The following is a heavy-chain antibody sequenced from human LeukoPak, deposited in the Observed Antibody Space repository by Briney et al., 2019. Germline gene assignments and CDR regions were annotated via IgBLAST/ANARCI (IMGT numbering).Heavy chain of an antibody. V-gene: IGHV3-21*01. J-gene: IGHJ4*02. Sequence: SGGSLRLSCAASGFTFSDYFMNWVRQAPGKGLEWVSSMSRSSSYIHYADSVKGRFTISRDNAKNSLYLQMNSLRAEDTAVYYCARDLEVEGIGPTLWGQGTLVTVSS. CDR1: GFTFSDYF. CDR2: MSRSSSYI. D-gene: IGHD2-15*01. CDR3: ARDLEVEGIGPTL.